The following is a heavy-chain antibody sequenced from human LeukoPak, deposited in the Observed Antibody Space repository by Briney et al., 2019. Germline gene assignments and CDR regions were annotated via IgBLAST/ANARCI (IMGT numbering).Heavy chain of an antibody. Sequence: SETLSLTCTVSGYSISSGYYWGWIRQPPGKGLEWIGSIYHSGSTYYNPSLKSRVTISVDTSKNQFSLKLSSVTAADTAVYYCARDGWGANYNWFDPWGQGTLVTVSS. J-gene: IGHJ5*02. D-gene: IGHD4/OR15-4a*01. CDR1: GYSISSGYY. CDR2: IYHSGST. CDR3: ARDGWGANYNWFDP. V-gene: IGHV4-38-2*02.